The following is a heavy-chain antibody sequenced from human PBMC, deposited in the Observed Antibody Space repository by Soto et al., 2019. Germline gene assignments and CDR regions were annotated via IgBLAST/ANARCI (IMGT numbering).Heavy chain of an antibody. V-gene: IGHV1-18*01. CDR3: ARADRTPATIVYFDF. J-gene: IGHJ4*02. Sequence: ASVKVSCKASGHTFSYYGISWVRQAPGQGLEWMGWITTYNGGNTDYAQKVQGRVTLTIDTSTSTANMELWSLRSDDTAVYYCARADRTPATIVYFDFWGQGTLVTVSS. CDR2: ITTYNGGNT. CDR1: GHTFSYYG. D-gene: IGHD3-16*02.